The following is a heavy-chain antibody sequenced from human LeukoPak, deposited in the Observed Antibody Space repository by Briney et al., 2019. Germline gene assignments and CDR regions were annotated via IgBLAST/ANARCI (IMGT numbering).Heavy chain of an antibody. CDR2: SYSGDSDT. V-gene: IGHV5-51*01. CDR1: GNSFSEHL. J-gene: IGHJ4*02. CDR3: ARMGVQQLVVWLDY. Sequence: GESLKISSKASGNSFSEHLIAWVRPMPPKRLGCLGSSYSGDSDTRYSPSFHGQVTISVDKSISTAYLQWSGLKASDTAIYYCARMGVQQLVVWLDYWWQGALVTVAS. D-gene: IGHD6-13*01.